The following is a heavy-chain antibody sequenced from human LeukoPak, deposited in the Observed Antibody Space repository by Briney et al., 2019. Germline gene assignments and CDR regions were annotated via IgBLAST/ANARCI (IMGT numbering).Heavy chain of an antibody. CDR3: ARRDSRYYFDY. Sequence: GESLKISCKGSGYTFTSYWIGWVRQMPGKGLEWVGIIYSGDSDTRYSPSFQGQVTISADKSLNTAYLRWSSLKASDTAIYYCARRDSRYYFDYWGQGTLVTVSS. CDR2: IYSGDSDT. D-gene: IGHD4-11*01. J-gene: IGHJ4*02. V-gene: IGHV5-51*01. CDR1: GYTFTSYW.